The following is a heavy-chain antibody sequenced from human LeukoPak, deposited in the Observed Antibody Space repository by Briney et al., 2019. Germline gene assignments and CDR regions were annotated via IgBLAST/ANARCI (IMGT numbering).Heavy chain of an antibody. Sequence: ASVKVSCKASGSTFTDYHMHWVRQAPGQGLEWMGWISPNSGGTGFAQKFQGRVTMTRDTSISTAYLELGRLRSDDTAVYYCVRSGYNWGFDYWGQGTLVTVSS. CDR2: ISPNSGGT. CDR1: GSTFTDYH. D-gene: IGHD1-1*01. J-gene: IGHJ4*02. V-gene: IGHV1-2*02. CDR3: VRSGYNWGFDY.